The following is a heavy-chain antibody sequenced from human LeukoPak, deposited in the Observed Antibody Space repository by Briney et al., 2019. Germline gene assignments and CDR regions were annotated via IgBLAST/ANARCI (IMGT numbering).Heavy chain of an antibody. Sequence: ASVKVSCKASGYTFTSYGISWVRQAPGQGLEWMGWISAYNGNTNYAQKLQGRVTMTTDTSTSTAYMELSRLRSDDTAVYYCARGRDSSGYYAFDIWGQGTMVTASS. CDR3: ARGRDSSGYYAFDI. CDR2: ISAYNGNT. J-gene: IGHJ3*02. D-gene: IGHD3-22*01. V-gene: IGHV1-18*01. CDR1: GYTFTSYG.